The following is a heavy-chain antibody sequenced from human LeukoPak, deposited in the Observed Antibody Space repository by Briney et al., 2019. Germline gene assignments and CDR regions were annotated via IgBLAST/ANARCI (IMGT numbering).Heavy chain of an antibody. V-gene: IGHV4-4*07. D-gene: IGHD6-6*01. CDR3: ARDTWGSSSPYYYYYMDV. Sequence: SETLSLTCTDSGGSISSYYWSWIRQPAGKGLEWIGRIYTSGSTNYNPSLKSRVTMSVDTSKNQFSLKLSSVTAADTAVYYCARDTWGSSSPYYYYYMDVWGKGTTVTVSS. CDR1: GGSISSYY. J-gene: IGHJ6*03. CDR2: IYTSGST.